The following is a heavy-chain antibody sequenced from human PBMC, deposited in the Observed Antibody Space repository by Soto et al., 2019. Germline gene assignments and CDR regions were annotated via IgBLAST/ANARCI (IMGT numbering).Heavy chain of an antibody. J-gene: IGHJ1*01. Sequence: GGSLRLSCAASGFTFSKYVMHWVRQTPGRGLEWVALISDDGNNAYYSDSVKGRFTISRDNSKKTLYLQMHGLRAGDTSVYYCAKGGATLTSAEYLHHWGQGTLVTVSS. CDR1: GFTFSKYV. CDR3: AKGGATLTSAEYLHH. V-gene: IGHV3-30*18. D-gene: IGHD1-26*01. CDR2: ISDDGNNA.